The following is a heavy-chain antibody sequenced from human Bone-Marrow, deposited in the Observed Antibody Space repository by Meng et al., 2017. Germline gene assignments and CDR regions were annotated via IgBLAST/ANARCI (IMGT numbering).Heavy chain of an antibody. D-gene: IGHD1-26*01. J-gene: IGHJ4*02. CDR3: ATDLQWELRPRIDY. V-gene: IGHV1-69*05. CDR1: GGTFSSYA. CDR2: IIPIFGTA. Sequence: VLRVHSGAEVQTPGSSVKFSCTASGGTFSSYAIRWVRQAPGQGLEWMGGIIPIFGTANYEQKFQGRVTITTDESTSTAYMELSSLRSEDTAVYYCATDLQWELRPRIDYWGQGTLVTVSS.